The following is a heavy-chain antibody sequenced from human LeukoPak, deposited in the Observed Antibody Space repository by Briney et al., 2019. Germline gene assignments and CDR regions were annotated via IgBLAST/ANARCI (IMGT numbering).Heavy chain of an antibody. CDR2: ISSSSSYI. Sequence: GGSLRLSCAASGFTFSSYAMSWVRQAPGKGLEWVSSISSSSSYIYYADSVKGRFTISRDNAKNSLYLQMNSLRAEDTAVYYCATVGATSYWGQGTLVTVSS. J-gene: IGHJ4*02. CDR1: GFTFSSYA. D-gene: IGHD1-26*01. V-gene: IGHV3-21*01. CDR3: ATVGATSY.